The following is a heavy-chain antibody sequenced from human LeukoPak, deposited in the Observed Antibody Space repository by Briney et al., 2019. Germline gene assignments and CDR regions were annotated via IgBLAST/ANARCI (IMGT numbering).Heavy chain of an antibody. J-gene: IGHJ5*01. CDR1: GASVSTYF. Sequence: SETLSLTCTVSGASVSTYFWSWIRQPAGKTTEWIGRVYASGTTYYNPSLRSRVTLSIDTSKNQFSLSLNSVTAADTAVYYCAKTHCGGGSCDKFDSWGQGILVTVSS. CDR3: AKTHCGGGSCDKFDS. CDR2: VYASGTT. V-gene: IGHV4-4*07. D-gene: IGHD2-21*01.